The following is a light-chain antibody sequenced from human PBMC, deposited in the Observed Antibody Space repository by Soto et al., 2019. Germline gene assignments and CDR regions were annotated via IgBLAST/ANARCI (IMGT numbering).Light chain of an antibody. V-gene: IGLV2-8*01. Sequence: QSAPTQPPSASGSPGQSVTISCTGSSSDVGGHNHVSWYQQHPGKAPKLMIYEVSKRPSGVPDRFSGSKSVNTASLTVSGLQAEDEADYYCSSYAGSMNLIFGGGTKLTVL. CDR3: SSYAGSMNLI. CDR1: SSDVGGHNH. J-gene: IGLJ2*01. CDR2: EVS.